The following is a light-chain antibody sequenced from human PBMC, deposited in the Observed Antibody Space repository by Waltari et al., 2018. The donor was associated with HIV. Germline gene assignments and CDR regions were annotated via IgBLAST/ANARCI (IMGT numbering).Light chain of an antibody. J-gene: IGLJ3*02. CDR3: QVWDGEFLK. CDR1: PQTDGF. V-gene: IGLV3-1*01. Sequence: SPELSQSASITVSAGQRVPISCSGAPQTDGFPCWYQPKAGQTPQLIINERNRRPSGVPERFSASTSGDTATLFITGTQSVDEADYFCQVWDGEFLKFGGGTRLTVL. CDR2: ERN.